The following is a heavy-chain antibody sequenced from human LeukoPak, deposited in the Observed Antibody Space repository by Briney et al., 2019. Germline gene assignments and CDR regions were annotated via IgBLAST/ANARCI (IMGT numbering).Heavy chain of an antibody. CDR1: GFTFTNNA. J-gene: IGHJ3*02. Sequence: PGGSLRLSCAASGFTFTNNAMSWVRQAPGKGLEWVSGISGNGATTHDADSVKGRFFISRDNSKDTLYLQMNSLRAEDTAVYYCVRLPHGGRYSSRAFDIWGQGTMVTVSS. CDR2: ISGNGATT. CDR3: VRLPHGGRYSSRAFDI. D-gene: IGHD6-19*01. V-gene: IGHV3-23*01.